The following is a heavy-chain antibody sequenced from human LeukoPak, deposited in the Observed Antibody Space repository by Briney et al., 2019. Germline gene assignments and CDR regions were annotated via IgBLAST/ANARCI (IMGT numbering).Heavy chain of an antibody. CDR2: IKQDGSEK. D-gene: IGHD2-2*02. CDR3: ARDIVVVPAAIYYFDY. Sequence: GGSLRLSCAASGFTFSSYWMSWVRQAPGKGLEWVANIKQDGSEKYYVDSVKGRFTISRDNAKNSLYLQTNSLRAEDTAVYYCARDIVVVPAAIYYFDYWGQGTLVTVSS. V-gene: IGHV3-7*01. J-gene: IGHJ4*02. CDR1: GFTFSSYW.